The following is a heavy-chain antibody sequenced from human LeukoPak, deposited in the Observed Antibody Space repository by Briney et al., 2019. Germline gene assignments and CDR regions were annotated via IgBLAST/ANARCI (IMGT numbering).Heavy chain of an antibody. J-gene: IGHJ4*02. Sequence: ASVKVSCKASGGTFSSYAISWVRQAPGQGLEWMGRIIPILGIANYAQKFQGRVTITADKSTSTAYMELSSLRSEDTAVYYCARGGSTDSIHSCGGNCYFLDYWGQGTLVTVSS. CDR1: GGTFSSYA. D-gene: IGHD2-21*02. CDR2: IIPILGIA. CDR3: ARGGSTDSIHSCGGNCYFLDY. V-gene: IGHV1-69*04.